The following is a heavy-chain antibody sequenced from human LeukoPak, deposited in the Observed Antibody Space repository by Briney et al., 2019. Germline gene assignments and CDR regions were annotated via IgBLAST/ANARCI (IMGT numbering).Heavy chain of an antibody. Sequence: GSLRLSCAASGFTFSNAWMTWVRQAPGKGLEWVGRIRSKTDGGTTDYAAPVEGRFTVSRDDSKNTLYLQMDSLKTEDTAVYYCTSVLLTGGRLQDDYWGQGTLVTVSS. CDR1: GFTFSNAW. CDR2: IRSKTDGGTT. D-gene: IGHD3-9*01. CDR3: TSVLLTGGRLQDDY. V-gene: IGHV3-15*01. J-gene: IGHJ4*02.